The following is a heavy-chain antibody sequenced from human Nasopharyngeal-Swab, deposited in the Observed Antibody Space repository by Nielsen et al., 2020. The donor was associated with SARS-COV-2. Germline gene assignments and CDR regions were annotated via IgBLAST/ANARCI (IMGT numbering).Heavy chain of an antibody. J-gene: IGHJ5*02. Sequence: ETLSLTCAASGFSFSIYWMHWVRQPPGKGLNWVSAISGAGSSTYYADSVKGRFTISRDNSKNTLYLQMNSLRAEDTALYYCVKGGYLHDYINYGDWFDPWGLGTLVTVSS. CDR3: VKGGYLHDYINYGDWFDP. V-gene: IGHV3-23*01. CDR1: GFSFSIYW. D-gene: IGHD4-11*01. CDR2: ISGAGSST.